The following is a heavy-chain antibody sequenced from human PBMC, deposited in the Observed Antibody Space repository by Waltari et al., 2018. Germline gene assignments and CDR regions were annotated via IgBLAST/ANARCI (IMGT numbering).Heavy chain of an antibody. J-gene: IGHJ4*02. CDR3: AKGGDCNGGSCNFDY. CDR2: ISPNSGGT. Sequence: QVQLVQSGAEVKKPGASVKVSCKASGYTFTDWYMSWLRPAPGQGLEWMGRISPNSGGTNYAQKFQGRVTMTRDTSISTAYMELSRLTSDDTAVYYCAKGGDCNGGSCNFDYWGQGTVVTVSS. V-gene: IGHV1-2*06. D-gene: IGHD2-15*01. CDR1: GYTFTDWY.